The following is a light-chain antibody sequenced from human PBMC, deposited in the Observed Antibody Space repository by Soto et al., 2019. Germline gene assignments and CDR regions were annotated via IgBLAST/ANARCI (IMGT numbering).Light chain of an antibody. CDR3: QQYNNWLPLT. J-gene: IGKJ4*01. CDR2: KAS. Sequence: DIQMTQSPSTLYGSVGDRVTITCRASQTISSWLAWYQQKPGKAPKLLIYKASTLKSGVPSRFSGSGSGTEFTLTISSLQSEDFAVYYCQQYNNWLPLTFGGGTKVDIK. CDR1: QTISSW. V-gene: IGKV1-5*03.